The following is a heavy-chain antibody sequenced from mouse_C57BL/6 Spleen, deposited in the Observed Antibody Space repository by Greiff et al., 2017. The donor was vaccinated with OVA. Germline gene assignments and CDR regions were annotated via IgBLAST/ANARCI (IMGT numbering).Heavy chain of an antibody. V-gene: IGHV1-55*01. Sequence: VQLQQPGAELVKPGASVKMSCKASGYTFTSYWITWVKQRPGQGLEWIGDIYPGSGSTNYNAKFKSKATLTVDTSSNTASMPLSIRTSDVSAVYYCARWDGLRRDYAMDYWGQGTSVTVSS. D-gene: IGHD2-4*01. CDR2: IYPGSGST. CDR1: GYTFTSYW. CDR3: ARWDGLRRDYAMDY. J-gene: IGHJ4*01.